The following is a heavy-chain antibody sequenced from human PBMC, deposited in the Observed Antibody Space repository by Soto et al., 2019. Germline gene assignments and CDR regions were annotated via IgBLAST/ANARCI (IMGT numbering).Heavy chain of an antibody. D-gene: IGHD5-18*01. CDR1: GFTFSSYW. Sequence: GGSLRLSCAASGFTFSSYWMSWVRQAPGKGLEWVANMNQDGSEKYYVDSMKGRFTISRDNARNSLYLQMNSLRVEDTAVYYCAKDFGYNYGYDAFDIWGQGTMVTVSS. J-gene: IGHJ3*02. V-gene: IGHV3-7*01. CDR3: AKDFGYNYGYDAFDI. CDR2: MNQDGSEK.